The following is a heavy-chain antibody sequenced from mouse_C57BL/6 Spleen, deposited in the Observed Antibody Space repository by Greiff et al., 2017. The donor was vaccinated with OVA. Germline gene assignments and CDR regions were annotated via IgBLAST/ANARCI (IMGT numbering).Heavy chain of an antibody. CDR3: TLLYDPFAY. J-gene: IGHJ3*01. Sequence: VQLKHSGAELVRPGASVKLSCTASGFNIKDDYMHWVKQRPEQGLEWIGWIDPENGDTEYASKFQGKATITADTSSNTAYLQLSSLTSEDTAVYYCTLLYDPFAYWGQGTLVTVSA. D-gene: IGHD2-3*01. V-gene: IGHV14-4*01. CDR2: IDPENGDT. CDR1: GFNIKDDY.